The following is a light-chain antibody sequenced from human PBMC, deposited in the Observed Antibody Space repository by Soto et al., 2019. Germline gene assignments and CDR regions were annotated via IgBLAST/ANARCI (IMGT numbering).Light chain of an antibody. V-gene: IGLV2-8*01. J-gene: IGLJ1*01. Sequence: QSALTQPPSASGSPGQSVTISCTGTSSDVGGYNYVSWYQQHPGKAPKLMIYEVNKRPSGVPDRFSGSKSANTASLTVSGLHAVDEPDYYCSSHAASNRSYVFGNGTQGTVL. CDR2: EVN. CDR3: SSHAASNRSYV. CDR1: SSDVGGYNY.